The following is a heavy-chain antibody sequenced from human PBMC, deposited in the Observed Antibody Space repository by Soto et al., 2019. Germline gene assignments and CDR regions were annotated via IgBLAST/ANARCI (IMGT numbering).Heavy chain of an antibody. CDR2: INPNSGDT. Sequence: QVQLVQSGAEVKKPGASVKVSCKASGYTFTGYYMHWVRQAPGQGLEWMGWINPNSGDTNYAQKFQGWVTMTRDTSISTAYMELSRLRSDDTAVYYCARDSVSSSWYTEGYYYYGMDVWGQGATVTVSS. CDR1: GYTFTGYY. D-gene: IGHD6-13*01. J-gene: IGHJ6*02. V-gene: IGHV1-2*04. CDR3: ARDSVSSSWYTEGYYYYGMDV.